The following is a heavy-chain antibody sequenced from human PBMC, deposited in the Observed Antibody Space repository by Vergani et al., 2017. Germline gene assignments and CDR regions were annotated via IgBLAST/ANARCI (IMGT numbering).Heavy chain of an antibody. J-gene: IGHJ3*02. D-gene: IGHD4-23*01. Sequence: QVQLVQSGAEVKKPGSSVKVSCKASGGTFSSYAISWVRQAPGQGLEWMGRIIPIFGTANYAQKFQGRVTITADESTSTAYMELSSLRSEDTAVYYCARDRAXDYGGNSGVYAFDIWGQGTMVTVSS. CDR1: GGTFSSYA. V-gene: IGHV1-69*13. CDR3: ARDRAXDYGGNSGVYAFDI. CDR2: IIPIFGTA.